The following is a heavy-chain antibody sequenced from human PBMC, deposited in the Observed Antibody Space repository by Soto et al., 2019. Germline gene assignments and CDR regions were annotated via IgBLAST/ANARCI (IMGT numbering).Heavy chain of an antibody. Sequence: QVQLVQSGAEVKKPGASVKVSCKASGYTFTSYGISWVRQAPGQGLARMGWISAYNGNTNYAQKLQGRVTMTTDTSTSTAYMELRSLRSDDTAVYYCARDDGYSSSAYGDYFDYWGQGTLVTVSS. CDR1: GYTFTSYG. CDR2: ISAYNGNT. V-gene: IGHV1-18*01. CDR3: ARDDGYSSSAYGDYFDY. J-gene: IGHJ4*02. D-gene: IGHD6-13*01.